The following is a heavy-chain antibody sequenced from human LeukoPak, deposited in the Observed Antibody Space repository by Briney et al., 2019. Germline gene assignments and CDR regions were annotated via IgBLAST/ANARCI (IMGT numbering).Heavy chain of an antibody. Sequence: GGTLRLSCAASGFTFSSYGMRWVRQAPGKGLEWVSAISGSGGSTYYADSVKGRFTISRDNAKNSLYLQMDSLRAEDTAVYYCASLIPLYDYYYYMDVWGKGTTVTVSS. CDR2: ISGSGGST. CDR1: GFTFSSYG. D-gene: IGHD2-2*02. J-gene: IGHJ6*03. V-gene: IGHV3-23*01. CDR3: ASLIPLYDYYYYMDV.